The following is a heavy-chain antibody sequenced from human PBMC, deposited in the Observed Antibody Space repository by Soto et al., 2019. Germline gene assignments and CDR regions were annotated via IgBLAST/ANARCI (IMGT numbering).Heavy chain of an antibody. CDR3: ARRHLGYCSSTSCYHGMDV. J-gene: IGHJ6*02. D-gene: IGHD2-2*01. CDR1: GYSFTGYW. V-gene: IGHV5-10-1*01. CDR2: IDPSDSYT. Sequence: GESLKISCKGSGYSFTGYWISWVRQMPGKGLEWMGRIDPSDSYTNYSPSFQGHVTISADKSISTAYLQWSSLKASDTAMYYCARRHLGYCSSTSCYHGMDVWGQGTTVTVSS.